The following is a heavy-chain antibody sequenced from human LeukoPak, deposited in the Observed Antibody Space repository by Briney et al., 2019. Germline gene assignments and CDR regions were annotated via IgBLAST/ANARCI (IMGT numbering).Heavy chain of an antibody. CDR2: INSNSNYM. J-gene: IGHJ3*02. Sequence: PGGSLILSCAASGFIFSYYSMNWVRQAPGKGLEWVSSINSNSNYMSYADSVKGRFTISRDNAKNSLYLQMTSLRAEDTAVYYCARSESEAFDMWGQGTMVTVSS. CDR1: GFIFSYYS. CDR3: ARSESEAFDM. V-gene: IGHV3-21*01. D-gene: IGHD3-3*01.